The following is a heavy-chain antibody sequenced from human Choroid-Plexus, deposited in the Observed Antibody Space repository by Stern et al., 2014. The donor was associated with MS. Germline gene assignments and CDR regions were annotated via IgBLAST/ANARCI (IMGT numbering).Heavy chain of an antibody. J-gene: IGHJ5*02. Sequence: VQLVESGGGVVQPGRPLRLSCVVSGFNFGSCAMHWVRQAPGKGVEGGAGVSYDGSNKYYADSVKGRFTISRDNSQNTLYMQMSSLRPEDTAVYYCAKDRQYLTYFFDHWGQGSLVTVSS. V-gene: IGHV3-30*18. D-gene: IGHD2/OR15-2a*01. CDR2: VSYDGSNK. CDR1: GFNFGSCA. CDR3: AKDRQYLTYFFDH.